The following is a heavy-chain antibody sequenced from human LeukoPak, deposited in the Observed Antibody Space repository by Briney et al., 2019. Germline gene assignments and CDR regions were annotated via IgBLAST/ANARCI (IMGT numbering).Heavy chain of an antibody. J-gene: IGHJ4*02. V-gene: IGHV5-51*01. CDR3: ARSKPLLIYGSVPQYYFDY. Sequence: GESLKISCKGSGYTFTSHWIAWVRQMPGKGLEWMGIIYPGDSDTRYSPSFQGQVTISADKSISTAYLQWSSLKASDTAMYYCARSKPLLIYGSVPQYYFDYWGQGTLVTVSS. CDR1: GYTFTSHW. D-gene: IGHD3-10*01. CDR2: IYPGDSDT.